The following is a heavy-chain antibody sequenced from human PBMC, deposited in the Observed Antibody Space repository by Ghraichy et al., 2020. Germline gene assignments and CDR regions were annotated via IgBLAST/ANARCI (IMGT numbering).Heavy chain of an antibody. Sequence: GGSLRLSCAASGFTFSSYAMSWVRQAPGKGLEWVSAISGSGGSTYYADSVKGRFTISRDNSKNTLYLQMNSLRAEDTAVYYCAKDVRYYDFWSGYPVIYYYYYMDVWGKGTTVTVSS. J-gene: IGHJ6*03. CDR1: GFTFSSYA. CDR3: AKDVRYYDFWSGYPVIYYYYYMDV. CDR2: ISGSGGST. V-gene: IGHV3-23*01. D-gene: IGHD3-3*01.